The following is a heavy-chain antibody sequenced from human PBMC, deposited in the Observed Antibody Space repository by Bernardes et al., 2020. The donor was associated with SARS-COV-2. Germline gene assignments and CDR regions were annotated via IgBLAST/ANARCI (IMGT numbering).Heavy chain of an antibody. CDR2: ISDDGGIT. CDR3: ARRAEKISGYVHRYFDY. J-gene: IGHJ4*02. CDR1: GFPFSSSG. Sequence: GGSLRLSCAASGFPFSSSGMSWVRQAPGKGLEWVSAISDDGGITKYADSVKGRFTISRDTSKNTLYLRMNSLRAEDTAVYYCARRAEKISGYVHRYFDYWGQGTLVTVSS. D-gene: IGHD3-22*01. V-gene: IGHV3-23*01.